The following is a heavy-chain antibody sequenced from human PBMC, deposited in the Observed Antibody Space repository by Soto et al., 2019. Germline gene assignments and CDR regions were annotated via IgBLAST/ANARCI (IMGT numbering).Heavy chain of an antibody. D-gene: IGHD2-15*01. Sequence: ASVKVSCKASGYTFTSYYMHWVRQAPGQGLEWMGIINSSGGSTRYAQKFQGRVTMTRDTSTSTGYMELSSLRSEDTAVYYCAREKCSGGSCLDVWVQGTTVTVSS. V-gene: IGHV1-46*01. CDR3: AREKCSGGSCLDV. CDR1: GYTFTSYY. CDR2: INSSGGST. J-gene: IGHJ6*02.